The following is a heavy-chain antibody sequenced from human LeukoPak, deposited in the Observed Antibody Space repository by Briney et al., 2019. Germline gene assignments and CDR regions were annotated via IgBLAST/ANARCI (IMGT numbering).Heavy chain of an antibody. CDR3: ARVRIGMLASYYFDY. CDR1: GFTFTDYY. CDR2: ISISSTTI. J-gene: IGHJ4*02. V-gene: IGHV3-11*04. Sequence: GVSLRLSCAASGFTFTDYYMSWIRQAPGKGLEWVSYISISSTTIYYTDSVKGRFTISRDNAKNSLYLQMNSLRAEDTAVYYCARVRIGMLASYYFDYWGQGTLVTVSS. D-gene: IGHD3-10*02.